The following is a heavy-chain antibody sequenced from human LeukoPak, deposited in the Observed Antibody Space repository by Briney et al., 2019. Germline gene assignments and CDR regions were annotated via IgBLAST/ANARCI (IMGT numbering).Heavy chain of an antibody. CDR1: GYTFTSYG. CDR3: ARDRVVGATTYLRRAFDI. J-gene: IGHJ3*02. V-gene: IGHV1-18*01. CDR2: ISAYNGNT. Sequence: ASVKVSCKASGYTFTSYGISWVRQAPGQWLEWMGWISAYNGNTNYAQKLQGRVTMTTDTSTSTAYMELRSLRSDDTAVYYCARDRVVGATTYLRRAFDIWGQGTMVTVSS. D-gene: IGHD1-26*01.